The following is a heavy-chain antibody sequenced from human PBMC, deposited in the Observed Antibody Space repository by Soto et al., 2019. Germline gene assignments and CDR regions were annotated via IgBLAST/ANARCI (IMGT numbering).Heavy chain of an antibody. Sequence: EVQLLESGGGLVQPGGSLRLSCAASGFTFSSFDMSWVRQAPGKGLEWVSTITNGGGSTYYADSVKGRFTISRDNSKSTLYLQMNSLRAGDTAIYYCAYRTGFNYWGQGTLVTVSS. J-gene: IGHJ4*02. CDR1: GFTFSSFD. CDR3: AYRTGFNY. CDR2: ITNGGGST. V-gene: IGHV3-23*01.